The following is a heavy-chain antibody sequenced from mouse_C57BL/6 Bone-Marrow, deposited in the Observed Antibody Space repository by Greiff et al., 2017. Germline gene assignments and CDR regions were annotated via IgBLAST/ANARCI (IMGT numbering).Heavy chain of an antibody. CDR2: INPSSGYT. J-gene: IGHJ2*01. CDR3: AITTGFDY. CDR1: GYTFTSYT. V-gene: IGHV1-4*01. Sequence: QVQLKESGAELARPGASVKMSCKASGYTFTSYTMHWVKQRPGQGLEWIGYINPSSGYTKYNQKFKDKATLTADKSSSTAYMQLSSLTSEDSAVYYCAITTGFDYWGQGTTLTVSS. D-gene: IGHD1-2*01.